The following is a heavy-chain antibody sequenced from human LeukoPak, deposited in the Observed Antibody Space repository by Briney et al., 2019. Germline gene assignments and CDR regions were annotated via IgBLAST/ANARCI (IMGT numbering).Heavy chain of an antibody. J-gene: IGHJ4*02. CDR2: IYNDGST. CDR1: GFTVSSSY. Sequence: GGSLRLSCAASGFTVSSSYMSWVRQAPGKGLEWVSIIYNDGSTYYADSMKGRFTISRDNPRNTLYLQMNSLRVEDTAVYYCAKDARRSSGWYFFDHWGQGTLVTVSS. V-gene: IGHV3-53*01. D-gene: IGHD6-19*01. CDR3: AKDARRSSGWYFFDH.